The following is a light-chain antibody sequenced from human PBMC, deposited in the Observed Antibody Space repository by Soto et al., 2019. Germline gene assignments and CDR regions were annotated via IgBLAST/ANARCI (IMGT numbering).Light chain of an antibody. V-gene: IGLV2-14*01. Sequence: QSVLTQPASVSGSPGQSITISCTGTSSDVGGHNYVSWYQQHPGKAPKLLIFEVSNRPSGVSNRFSGSKSGNTASLTISGLQAEDEADYYCNSYTSNNTYVFGTGTKVTVL. CDR2: EVS. CDR3: NSYTSNNTYV. CDR1: SSDVGGHNY. J-gene: IGLJ1*01.